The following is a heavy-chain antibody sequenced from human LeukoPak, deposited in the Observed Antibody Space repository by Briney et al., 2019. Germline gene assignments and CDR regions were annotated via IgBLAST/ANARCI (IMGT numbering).Heavy chain of an antibody. CDR1: GYTFTSYG. J-gene: IGHJ4*02. Sequence: GASVEVSCKASGYTFTSYGISWVRQAPGQGLEWMGWISAYNGNTNYAQKLQGRVTMTTDTSTSTAYMELRSLRSDDTAVYYCARGSDYYGSGSYYVSPYWGQGTLVTVSS. CDR2: ISAYNGNT. CDR3: ARGSDYYGSGSYYVSPY. D-gene: IGHD3-10*01. V-gene: IGHV1-18*01.